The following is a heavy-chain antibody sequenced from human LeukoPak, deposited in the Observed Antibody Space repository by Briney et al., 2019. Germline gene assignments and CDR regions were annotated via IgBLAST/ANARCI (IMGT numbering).Heavy chain of an antibody. CDR2: IYYSGST. CDR1: GGSITSSYYY. D-gene: IGHD1-26*01. J-gene: IGHJ4*02. Sequence: SETLSLTCTVSGGSITSSYYYWGWIRQPPGKGLEWIGSIYYSGSTYYNPSLKSRLSISIDTSKNQFSLKLSSVTAADTAVYYCARVGVGATGGRLFDYWGQGTLVTVSS. CDR3: ARVGVGATGGRLFDY. V-gene: IGHV4-39*07.